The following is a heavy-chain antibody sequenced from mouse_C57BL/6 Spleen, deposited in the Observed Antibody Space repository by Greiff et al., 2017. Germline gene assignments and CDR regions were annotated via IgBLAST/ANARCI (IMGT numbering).Heavy chain of an antibody. CDR2: IDPETGGT. D-gene: IGHD1-1*02. J-gene: IGHJ3*01. Sequence: QVQLQQSGAELVRPGASVTLSCKASGYTFTDYEMHWVKQTPVHGLEWIGAIDPETGGTAYNQKFKGKAILTADKSSSTAYMELRSLTSEDSAVYYCTRGGYYDGTGAYWGQGTLVTVSA. CDR1: GYTFTDYE. V-gene: IGHV1-15*01. CDR3: TRGGYYDGTGAY.